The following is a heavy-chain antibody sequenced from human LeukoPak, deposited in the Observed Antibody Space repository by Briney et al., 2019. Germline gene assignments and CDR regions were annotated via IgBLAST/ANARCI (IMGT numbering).Heavy chain of an antibody. Sequence: ATVKVSCKASGYTFTSYGISWVRQAPGQGLEWMGWISAYNGNTNYAQKLQGRVTMTTDTSTSTAYMELRSLRSDDTAVYYCARVPRRGGSYPFDYWGQGTLVTVSS. CDR2: ISAYNGNT. D-gene: IGHD1-26*01. J-gene: IGHJ4*02. CDR1: GYTFTSYG. V-gene: IGHV1-18*01. CDR3: ARVPRRGGSYPFDY.